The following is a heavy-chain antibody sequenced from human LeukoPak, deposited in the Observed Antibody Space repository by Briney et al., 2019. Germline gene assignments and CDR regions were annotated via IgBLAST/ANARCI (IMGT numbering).Heavy chain of an antibody. CDR2: ISSSGATI. D-gene: IGHD5-18*01. CDR1: GFTFHNYE. Sequence: PGGSLRLSCVASGFTFHNYEMNWVRQAPGKGPEWVSYISSSGATIYYADAVKGRFTISRDNAKSSLYLQMNSLRAEDTAVYYCTRDAGTRLKYSFGYGDYWGQGALVTVSS. CDR3: TRDAGTRLKYSFGYGDY. J-gene: IGHJ4*02. V-gene: IGHV3-48*03.